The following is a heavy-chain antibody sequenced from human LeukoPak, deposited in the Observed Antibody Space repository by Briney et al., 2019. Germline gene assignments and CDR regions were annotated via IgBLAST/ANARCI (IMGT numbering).Heavy chain of an antibody. CDR1: GGSFSVYY. Sequence: SETLSLTCAVYGGSFSVYYWSWIRQPPGKGLEWIGEINHSGSTNYNPSLKSRVTISVDTSNNHFSLKLSSVTAADTAVYYCARDKGTSYLSSFDYWGQGTLVTVSS. V-gene: IGHV4-34*01. CDR3: ARDKGTSYLSSFDY. D-gene: IGHD6-6*01. J-gene: IGHJ4*02. CDR2: INHSGST.